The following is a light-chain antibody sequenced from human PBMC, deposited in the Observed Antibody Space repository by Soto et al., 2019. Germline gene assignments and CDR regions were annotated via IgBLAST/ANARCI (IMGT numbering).Light chain of an antibody. CDR3: TSYTSSTTLV. J-gene: IGLJ2*01. V-gene: IGLV2-14*03. Sequence: QSVLTQPASVSGSPGQSITISCTGTSSDVGAYNYVSWYQQHPGKAPKLMIYDVTNRPSGISNLFSGSKSGNTASLTISGLQAEDEADYYCTSYTSSTTLVFGGGTKVTVL. CDR1: SSDVGAYNY. CDR2: DVT.